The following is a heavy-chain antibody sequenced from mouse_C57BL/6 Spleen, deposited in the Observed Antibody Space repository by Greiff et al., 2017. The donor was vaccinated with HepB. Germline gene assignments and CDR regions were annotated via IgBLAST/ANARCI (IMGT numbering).Heavy chain of an antibody. J-gene: IGHJ4*01. CDR3: ARNPLSITTVDYAMDY. CDR1: GFSLTSYG. Sequence: QVQLKESGPGLVQPSQSLSITCTVSGFSLTSYGVHWVRQSPGKGLEWLGVIWSGGSTDYNAAFISRLSISKDNSKSQVFFKMNSLQADDTAIYYCARNPLSITTVDYAMDYRGQGTSVTVSS. CDR2: IWSGGST. D-gene: IGHD1-1*01. V-gene: IGHV2-2*01.